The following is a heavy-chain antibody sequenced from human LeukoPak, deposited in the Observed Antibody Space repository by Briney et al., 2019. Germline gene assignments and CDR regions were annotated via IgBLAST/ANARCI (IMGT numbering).Heavy chain of an antibody. Sequence: SQTLSLTCTVSGGSISSGGYYWSWIRQHPGKGLEWIGYIYYSGSTYYNPSLKSRVTISVDTSKNQFSLKLSSVTAADTAVYYCARSSWEWLQSTFDYWGQGTLVTVSS. CDR2: IYYSGST. CDR3: ARSSWEWLQSTFDY. CDR1: GGSISSGGYY. V-gene: IGHV4-31*03. J-gene: IGHJ4*02. D-gene: IGHD5-24*01.